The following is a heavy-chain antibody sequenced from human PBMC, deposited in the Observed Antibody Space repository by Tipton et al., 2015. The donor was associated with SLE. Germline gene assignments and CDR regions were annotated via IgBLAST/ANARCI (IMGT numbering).Heavy chain of an antibody. CDR2: VYYSGST. V-gene: IGHV4-59*08. CDR3: ARFRDEYYYYAMDV. CDR1: GGSINRSY. Sequence: TLSLTCTVSGGSINRSYWSWIRQPPGKGLEWIGYVYYSGSTNYNPSLKSRVTISMDPSKNQFSLKLNSVTAADTAVYYCARFRDEYYYYAMDVWGQGTLVTASS. J-gene: IGHJ6*02.